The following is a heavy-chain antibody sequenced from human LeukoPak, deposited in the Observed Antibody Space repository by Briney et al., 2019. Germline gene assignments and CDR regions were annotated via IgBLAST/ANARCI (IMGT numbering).Heavy chain of an antibody. Sequence: ASVKVSCKTSGYTFTDYYIHWVRQAPGQGLEWMGWINPNSGDTNYAQKFQGWVTMTEDTSTDTAYMELSSLRSEDTAVYYCATVSVGYYYDSSGYPHWGQGTLVTVSS. J-gene: IGHJ4*02. D-gene: IGHD3-22*01. CDR3: ATVSVGYYYDSSGYPH. CDR1: GYTFTDYY. CDR2: INPNSGDT. V-gene: IGHV1-2*04.